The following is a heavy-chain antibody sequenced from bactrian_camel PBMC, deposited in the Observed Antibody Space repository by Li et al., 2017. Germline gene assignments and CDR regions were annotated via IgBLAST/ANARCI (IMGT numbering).Heavy chain of an antibody. J-gene: IGHJ4*01. V-gene: IGHV3S28*01. Sequence: QLVESGGGSVQAGGSLRLSCAASGYTAVVNYMGWIRQSPGNEREVLAAIYTRDGTTHYADSVKGRFTISHDNAKNTLYLQMDSLKPEDTAEYYCALEGGSGWNVPTCGSRRRGNNDYTYPGQGTQVTVS. D-gene: IGHD5*01. CDR1: GYTAVVNY. CDR2: IYTRDGTT. CDR3: ALEGGSGWNVPTCGSRRRGNNDYTY.